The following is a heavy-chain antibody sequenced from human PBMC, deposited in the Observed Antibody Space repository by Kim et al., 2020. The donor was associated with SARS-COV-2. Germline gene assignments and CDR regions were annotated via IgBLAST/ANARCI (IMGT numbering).Heavy chain of an antibody. V-gene: IGHV1-2*06. D-gene: IGHD3-3*01. CDR3: ARVSRFLEWLFYY. CDR2: INPNSGGT. J-gene: IGHJ4*02. CDR1: GYTFTGYY. Sequence: ASVKVSCKASGYTFTGYYMHWMRQAPGQGLEWMGRINPNSGGTNYAQKFQGRVTMTRDTSISTAYMELSRLRSDDTAVYYCARVSRFLEWLFYYWGQGTLVTVSS.